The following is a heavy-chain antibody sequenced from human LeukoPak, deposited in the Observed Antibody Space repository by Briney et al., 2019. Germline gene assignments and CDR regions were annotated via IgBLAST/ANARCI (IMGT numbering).Heavy chain of an antibody. Sequence: PSETLSLTCAVYGGSFSGYYWSWIRQPPGKGLEWIGEINHSGSTNYNSSLKSRVTISVDTSKNQFSLKLSSVTAADTAVYYCARRRGYYDRMPIDYWGQGTLVTVSS. CDR2: INHSGST. CDR3: ARRRGYYDRMPIDY. J-gene: IGHJ4*02. CDR1: GGSFSGYY. V-gene: IGHV4-34*01. D-gene: IGHD3-22*01.